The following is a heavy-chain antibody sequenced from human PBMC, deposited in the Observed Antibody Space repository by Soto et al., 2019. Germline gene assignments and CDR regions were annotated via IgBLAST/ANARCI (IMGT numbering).Heavy chain of an antibody. J-gene: IGHJ6*02. D-gene: IGHD5-18*01. CDR2: INAGNGNT. CDR3: ASGYCYGYYYYGMDV. Sequence: QVQRVQSGAEVKKPGASVKVSCKASGYTFTSYAMHWVRQAPGQRLEWMGWINAGNGNTKYSQKFQGRVTITRDTSASTAYMELSSLRSEDTAVYYCASGYCYGYYYYGMDVWGQGTTVTVSS. V-gene: IGHV1-3*01. CDR1: GYTFTSYA.